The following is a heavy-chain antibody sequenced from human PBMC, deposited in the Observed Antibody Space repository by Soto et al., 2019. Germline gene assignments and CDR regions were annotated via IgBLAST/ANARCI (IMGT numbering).Heavy chain of an antibody. CDR2: ISYDGSIE. CDR1: GFTFTSFS. J-gene: IGHJ4*02. D-gene: IGHD3-10*01. V-gene: IGHV3-30-3*01. CDR3: AREWSTSGDLDY. Sequence: QVQLVESGGCVVQPGRSLKLSCAASGFTFTSFSMQWVRQAPGKGLEWVAVISYDGSIEYYADSVKGRFTISRDNSKNTLYLQMYSLRTEDTAVYFCAREWSTSGDLDYWGQGTLVTVSS.